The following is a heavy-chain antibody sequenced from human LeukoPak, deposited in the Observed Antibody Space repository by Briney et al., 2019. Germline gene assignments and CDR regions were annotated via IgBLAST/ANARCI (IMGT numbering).Heavy chain of an antibody. Sequence: PGGSLRLSCAASGFTFSDYYMSWIRQAPGKGLGWVSYISSSGSTIYYADSVKGRFTISRNNAKNSLYLQMNSLRAEDTAVYYCARDGLDIVTGYVDYWGQGTLVTVSS. CDR2: ISSSGSTI. CDR1: GFTFSDYY. CDR3: ARDGLDIVTGYVDY. V-gene: IGHV3-11*01. J-gene: IGHJ4*02. D-gene: IGHD3-9*01.